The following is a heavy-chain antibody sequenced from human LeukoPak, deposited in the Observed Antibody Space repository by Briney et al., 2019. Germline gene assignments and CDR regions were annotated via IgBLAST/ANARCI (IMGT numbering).Heavy chain of an antibody. CDR2: ISWNSGSI. CDR3: AKDRGYDYYVSSGSDY. CDR1: GFTFDDYA. J-gene: IGHJ4*02. Sequence: PGGSLRLSCAASGFTFDDYAMHWVRQAPGKGLEWVSGISWNSGSIGYADSVKGRFTISRDNAKNSLYLQMNSLRAEDTALYYCAKDRGYDYYVSSGSDYWGQGTLVTVSS. D-gene: IGHD3-22*01. V-gene: IGHV3-9*01.